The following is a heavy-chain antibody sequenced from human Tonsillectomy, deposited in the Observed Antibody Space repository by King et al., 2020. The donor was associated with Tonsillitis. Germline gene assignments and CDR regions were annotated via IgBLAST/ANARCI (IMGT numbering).Heavy chain of an antibody. Sequence: VQLVESGGGLVQPGGSLRLSCAASGFTFSSYWMHWVRQAPGKGLVWVPRINSDGSSTSYADSVKGRFTISRDNAKNTLYLQMNSLRAEDTAVYYCARVRDQKQQLVQSNYYGMDVWGQGTTVTVSS. CDR3: ARVRDQKQQLVQSNYYGMDV. J-gene: IGHJ6*02. CDR1: GFTFSSYW. D-gene: IGHD6-13*01. CDR2: INSDGSST. V-gene: IGHV3-74*01.